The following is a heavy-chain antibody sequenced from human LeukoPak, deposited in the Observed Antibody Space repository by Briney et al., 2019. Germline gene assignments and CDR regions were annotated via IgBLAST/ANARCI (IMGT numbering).Heavy chain of an antibody. CDR3: AIASAAVYGDYGDYYYYGMDV. J-gene: IGHJ6*02. Sequence: SVKVSCKASGGTFSSYAISWVRQAPGQGLEWMGGIIPIFGTANYARKFQGRVTITADESTSTAYMELSSLRSEDTAVYYCAIASAAVYGDYGDYYYYGMDVWGQGTTVTVSS. D-gene: IGHD4-17*01. CDR1: GGTFSSYA. CDR2: IIPIFGTA. V-gene: IGHV1-69*01.